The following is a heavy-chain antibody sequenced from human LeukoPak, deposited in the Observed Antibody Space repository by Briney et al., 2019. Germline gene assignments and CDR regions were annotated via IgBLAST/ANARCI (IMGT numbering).Heavy chain of an antibody. V-gene: IGHV4-61*02. Sequence: PSQTLSLTCTVSGGSISSGSYYWSWIRQPAGKGLEWIERIYTSGSTNYNPSLKSRVTISVDTSKNQFSLKLSSVTAADTAVYYCARGDYDSRYNWFDPWGQGTLVTVSS. D-gene: IGHD3-22*01. CDR1: GGSISSGSYY. CDR2: IYTSGST. CDR3: ARGDYDSRYNWFDP. J-gene: IGHJ5*02.